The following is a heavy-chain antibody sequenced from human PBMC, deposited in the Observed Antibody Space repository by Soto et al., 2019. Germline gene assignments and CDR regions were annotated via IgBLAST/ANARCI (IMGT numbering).Heavy chain of an antibody. V-gene: IGHV4-31*03. CDR2: IFYSGST. CDR3: ARGVLP. CDR1: GGSISSGGYS. J-gene: IGHJ5*02. Sequence: QVQLQESGPGLVKPSQTLSLTCTVSGGSISSGGYSWSWICQHPGKGLEWIGYIFYSGSTSYNPSLKSRVTISVDTSKNQFSLKVSSVTAADTAVYYCARGVLPWGQGTLVTVSS.